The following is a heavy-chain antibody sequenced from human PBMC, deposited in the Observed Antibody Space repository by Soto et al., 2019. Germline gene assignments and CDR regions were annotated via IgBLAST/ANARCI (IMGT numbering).Heavy chain of an antibody. D-gene: IGHD4-17*01. Sequence: GGSLRLSCAASGFTFSSYSMNWVRQAPGKGLEWVSSISSSSSYIYYADSVKGRFTISRDNAKNSLYLQMNSLRAEDTAVYYCARDPPRVAAKGYGDSFDYWGQGTLVTVSS. CDR3: ARDPPRVAAKGYGDSFDY. V-gene: IGHV3-21*01. CDR2: ISSSSSYI. J-gene: IGHJ4*02. CDR1: GFTFSSYS.